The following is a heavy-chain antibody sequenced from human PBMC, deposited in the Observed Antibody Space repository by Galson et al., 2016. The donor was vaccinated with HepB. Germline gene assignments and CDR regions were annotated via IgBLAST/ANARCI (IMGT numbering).Heavy chain of an antibody. CDR3: ARVYCSSTSCQPGAY. V-gene: IGHV3-7*01. J-gene: IGHJ4*02. CDR1: GFTFSGFW. CDR2: IKQDGSEM. Sequence: SLRLSCAASGFTFSGFWMSWVRQAPGKGLEWVANIKQDGSEMYYVDSVKGRFTISRDNATNSLYLQMNSLRAEDTAVYYCARVYCSSTSCQPGAYWGQGTLVTVSS. D-gene: IGHD2-2*01.